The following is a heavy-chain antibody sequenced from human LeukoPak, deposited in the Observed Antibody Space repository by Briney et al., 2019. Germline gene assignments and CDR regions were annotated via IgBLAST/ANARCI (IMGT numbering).Heavy chain of an antibody. D-gene: IGHD2-15*01. Sequence: SCKASGGTFSSYAMHWVRQAPGKGLEWVAVISYDGSNKYYADSVKGRFTISRDNSKNTLYLQMNSLRAEGTAVYYCARDMGYCSGGSCYVRSAFDIWGQGTMVTVSS. CDR1: GGTFSSYA. CDR3: ARDMGYCSGGSCYVRSAFDI. J-gene: IGHJ3*02. V-gene: IGHV3-30*04. CDR2: ISYDGSNK.